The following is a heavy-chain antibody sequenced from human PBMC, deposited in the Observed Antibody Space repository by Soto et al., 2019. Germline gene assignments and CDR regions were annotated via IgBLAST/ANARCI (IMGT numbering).Heavy chain of an antibody. J-gene: IGHJ1*01. D-gene: IGHD3-22*01. CDR3: AKGPITMIVVVITAEYFQH. CDR2: FRTGGDDGTT. Sequence: GGSLRLSCAASGFTFSSYSMSWVRQAPGKGLEWVSGFRTGGDDGTTYYADSVKGRFTISRDNSKNTLYLQMNSLRAEDTAVYYCAKGPITMIVVVITAEYFQHWGQGTLVTVSS. V-gene: IGHV3-23*01. CDR1: GFTFSSYS.